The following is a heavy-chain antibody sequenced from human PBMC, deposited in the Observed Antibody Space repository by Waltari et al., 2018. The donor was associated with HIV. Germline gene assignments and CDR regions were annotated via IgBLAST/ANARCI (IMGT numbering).Heavy chain of an antibody. CDR3: AKELRFLSRYFGMDV. Sequence: QVQLVESGGGVVQPGGSLRLSCAASDFTFSSYGMHWVRQAPGKGLEWVAFIRHDGSNKDYADSVKGRFTITRDNPKNTLYLQMNSLRAEDTAMYYCAKELRFLSRYFGMDVWGQGTTVTVSS. D-gene: IGHD3-3*01. V-gene: IGHV3-30*02. J-gene: IGHJ6*02. CDR2: IRHDGSNK. CDR1: DFTFSSYG.